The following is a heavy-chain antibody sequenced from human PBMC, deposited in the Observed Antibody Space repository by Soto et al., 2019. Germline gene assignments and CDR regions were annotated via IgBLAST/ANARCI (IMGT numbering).Heavy chain of an antibody. CDR2: ISGSGGST. J-gene: IGHJ4*02. Sequence: EVQLLESGGGLVQPGGSLRLSCAASGFTFSSYAMSWVRQAPGKGLEWVSAISGSGGSTYYADSVKGRFTISRDNSKNRLYLQMNSLRAEDTAVYYCAKDPLGDWSGGAFDYWGQGTLVTVSS. CDR3: AKDPLGDWSGGAFDY. V-gene: IGHV3-23*01. D-gene: IGHD2-21*02. CDR1: GFTFSSYA.